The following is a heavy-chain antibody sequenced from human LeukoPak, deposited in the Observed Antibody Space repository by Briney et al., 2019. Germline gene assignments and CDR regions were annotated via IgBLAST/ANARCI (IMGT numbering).Heavy chain of an antibody. Sequence: ASVKVSCKASGDTFTGYYMHWVRQAPGQGREWMGWSNPNSGGTNYAQKFQGRVTMTRDASISTAYMELSRLRSDDTAVYYCARGATSSGYSLAGAFDIWGQGTMVTVSS. CDR2: SNPNSGGT. V-gene: IGHV1-2*02. D-gene: IGHD3-22*01. J-gene: IGHJ3*02. CDR3: ARGATSSGYSLAGAFDI. CDR1: GDTFTGYY.